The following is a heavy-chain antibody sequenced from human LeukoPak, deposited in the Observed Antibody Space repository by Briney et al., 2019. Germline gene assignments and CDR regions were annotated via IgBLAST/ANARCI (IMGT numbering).Heavy chain of an antibody. J-gene: IGHJ3*02. CDR2: INPNTGVT. D-gene: IGHD3-16*01. V-gene: IGHV1-2*02. Sequence: GASVKVSCKASGYTFTDYYIHWVRQAPGQGLEWMGWINPNTGVTNIAQKFQGRVTLTRDTSLTTVYMELSRLRSDDTAVFYCARHGDFGDTDAFDIWGQGTMVTVSS. CDR1: GYTFTDYY. CDR3: ARHGDFGDTDAFDI.